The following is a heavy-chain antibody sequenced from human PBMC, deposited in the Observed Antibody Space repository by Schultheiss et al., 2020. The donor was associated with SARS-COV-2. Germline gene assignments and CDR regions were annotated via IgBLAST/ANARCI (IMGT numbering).Heavy chain of an antibody. Sequence: ASVKVSCKASGYTFTSYGISWVRQAPGQGLEWMGWMNPNSGNTGYAQKFQGRVTMTTDTSTSTAYMELRSLRSDDTAVYYCARFTTENWFDPWGQGTLVTVSS. V-gene: IGHV1-18*01. CDR1: GYTFTSYG. J-gene: IGHJ5*02. D-gene: IGHD1-14*01. CDR3: ARFTTENWFDP. CDR2: MNPNSGNT.